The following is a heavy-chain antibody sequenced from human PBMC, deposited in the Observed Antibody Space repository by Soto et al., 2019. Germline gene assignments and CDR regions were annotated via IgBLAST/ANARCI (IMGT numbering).Heavy chain of an antibody. V-gene: IGHV1-46*01. D-gene: IGHD5-12*01. Sequence: ASVEVSCKXSGYRFTSYYIHWVRQAPGQGLEWMGIINPSGGSTSYAQKLQGRVTMTRDTSTSTVYMELSSLRSDDTAVYYCARGDDSGYELGGPIDYWGQGTLVTVSS. J-gene: IGHJ4*02. CDR3: ARGDDSGYELGGPIDY. CDR2: INPSGGST. CDR1: GYRFTSYY.